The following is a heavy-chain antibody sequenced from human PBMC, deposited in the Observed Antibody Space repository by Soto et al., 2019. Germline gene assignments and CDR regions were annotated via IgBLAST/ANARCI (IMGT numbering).Heavy chain of an antibody. CDR2: IIPIFGTA. CDR3: ARDSDFPTHYYYYGMDV. V-gene: IGHV1-69*01. D-gene: IGHD2-15*01. J-gene: IGHJ6*02. CDR1: GGTFSSYA. Sequence: QVQLVQSGAEVQKPGSSVKVSCKASGGTFSSYAISWVRQAPGQGLEWMGGIIPIFGTANYAQTFQGRVTITADESTSTAYMELSSLRSEDTAVYYCARDSDFPTHYYYYGMDVWGQGTTVTVSS.